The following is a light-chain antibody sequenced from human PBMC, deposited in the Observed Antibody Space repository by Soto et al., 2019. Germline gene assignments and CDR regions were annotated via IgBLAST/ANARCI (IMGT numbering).Light chain of an antibody. CDR2: GTS. Sequence: EIVLTQSPGTLSLSPGERATLSCRASQSVSSTYLGWYQQKPGQAPRLLIYGTSSRATGIPDRFSGSGSGTDFTLTISRLEPEDFAVYYCQHYVSSVFTFGPGNKVEIK. CDR1: QSVSSTY. CDR3: QHYVSSVFT. J-gene: IGKJ3*01. V-gene: IGKV3-20*01.